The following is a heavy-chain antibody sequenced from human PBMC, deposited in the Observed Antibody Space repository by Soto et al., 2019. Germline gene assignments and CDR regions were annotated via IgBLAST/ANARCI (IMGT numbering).Heavy chain of an antibody. D-gene: IGHD2-2*01. Sequence: QVQLVQSGAEVKKPGASVKVSCKASGYTFTNYGISWVRQAPGQGLEWMGWISAYNGNTDCAQKLQGRVTMTTDTSTSTAYMELRSLRSDDTAVYYCARVGAYCVSTSCHDYWGQGTLVTVSS. J-gene: IGHJ4*02. CDR2: ISAYNGNT. CDR1: GYTFTNYG. V-gene: IGHV1-18*01. CDR3: ARVGAYCVSTSCHDY.